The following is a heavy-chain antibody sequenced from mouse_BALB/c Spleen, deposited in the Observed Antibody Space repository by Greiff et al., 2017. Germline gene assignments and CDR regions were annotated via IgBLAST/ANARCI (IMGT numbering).Heavy chain of an antibody. Sequence: VKLMESGPGLVAPSQSLSITCTVSGFSLTSYGVHWVRQPPGKGLEWLGVIWAGGSTNYNSALMSRLSISKDNSKSQVFLKMNSLQTDDTAMYYCATYGYGEGFAYWGQGTMVTVSA. CDR1: GFSLTSYG. J-gene: IGHJ3*01. D-gene: IGHD2-2*01. V-gene: IGHV2-9*02. CDR3: ATYGYGEGFAY. CDR2: IWAGGST.